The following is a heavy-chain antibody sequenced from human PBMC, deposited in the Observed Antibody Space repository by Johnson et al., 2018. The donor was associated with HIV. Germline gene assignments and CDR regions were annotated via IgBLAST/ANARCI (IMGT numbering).Heavy chain of an antibody. V-gene: IGHV3-48*03. CDR1: GFTFSSYE. CDR3: ANEGGDQYYAFDI. CDR2: ISSSGSTI. J-gene: IGHJ3*02. D-gene: IGHD2/OR15-2a*01. Sequence: VQLVESVGGLVQPGGSLRLSCAASGFTFSSYEMNWVRQAPGKGLEWVSYISSSGSTIYYADSVKGRFTISRDNSKNTLYLQMNSLRADDTAVYYCANEGGDQYYAFDIWGQGTMVTVSS.